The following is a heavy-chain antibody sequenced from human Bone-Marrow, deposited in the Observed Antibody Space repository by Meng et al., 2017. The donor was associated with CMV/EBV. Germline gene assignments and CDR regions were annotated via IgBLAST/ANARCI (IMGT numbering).Heavy chain of an antibody. Sequence: GGSLRLSCAASGFTFSSYWMYWVRQAPGKGLVWVSRINSDGSSTSYADSVKGRFTISRDNAKNTLYLQMNSLRAEDTAVYYCARVWYETSCYTHCYYYGMDVWGQGTTVTVSS. CDR1: GFTFSSYW. D-gene: IGHD2-2*02. V-gene: IGHV3-74*01. J-gene: IGHJ6*02. CDR3: ARVWYETSCYTHCYYYGMDV. CDR2: INSDGSST.